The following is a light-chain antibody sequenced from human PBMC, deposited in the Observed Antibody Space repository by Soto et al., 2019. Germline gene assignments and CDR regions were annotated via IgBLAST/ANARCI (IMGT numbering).Light chain of an antibody. CDR1: HVIYSY. J-gene: IGKJ5*01. Sequence: IYLTQSPSSLSASLGDRVTITCRASHVIYSYLAWYQQKPGKAPKLLIYAASTLQSGVPSRFSGSGSGTDFTLTISSMQPEDFASYYCQQLNFYPYTFGQGTRLVIK. CDR3: QQLNFYPYT. CDR2: AAS. V-gene: IGKV1-9*01.